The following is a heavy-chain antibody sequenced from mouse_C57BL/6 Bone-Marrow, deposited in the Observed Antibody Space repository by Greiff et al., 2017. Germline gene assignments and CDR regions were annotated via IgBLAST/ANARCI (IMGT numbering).Heavy chain of an antibody. CDR3: ARDYEYDGGGLDY. V-gene: IGHV1-26*01. Sequence: EVQLQQSGPELVKPGASVKISCKASGYTFTDYYMNWVKQSHGKSLEWIGDINPNNGGTSYNQKFKGKATLTVDKSSSTAYMELRSLTSEDSAVYYCARDYEYDGGGLDYWGQGTSVTVSS. CDR1: GYTFTDYY. D-gene: IGHD2-4*01. J-gene: IGHJ4*01. CDR2: INPNNGGT.